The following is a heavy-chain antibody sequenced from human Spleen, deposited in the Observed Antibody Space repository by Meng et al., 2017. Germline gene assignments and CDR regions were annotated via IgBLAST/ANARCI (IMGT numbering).Heavy chain of an antibody. CDR1: GGSFSGYY. CDR2: INHSGST. D-gene: IGHD4-11*01. J-gene: IGHJ4*02. CDR3: ARGPTTMAHDFDY. Sequence: QGQLQQVGAGLLKPSETLSLTCAVYGGSFSGYYWTWIRQPPGKGLEWIGEINHSGSTNYNPSLKSRVTISVDTSQNNLSLKLSSVTAADSAVYYCARGPTTMAHDFDYWGQGTLVTVSS. V-gene: IGHV4-34*01.